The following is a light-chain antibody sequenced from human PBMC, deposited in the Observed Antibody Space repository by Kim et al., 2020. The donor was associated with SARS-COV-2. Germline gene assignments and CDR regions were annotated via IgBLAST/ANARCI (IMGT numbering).Light chain of an antibody. CDR2: RNN. V-gene: IGLV1-47*01. CDR3: AAWDDSLSGPL. Sequence: GQRVTISCSGSSSNIGSNYVYWYQQLPGTAPKLLFYRNNQRPSGVPYRFSGSKSGTSASLAISGLRSEDEADYYCAAWDDSLSGPLFGGGTQLTVL. J-gene: IGLJ2*01. CDR1: SSNIGSNY.